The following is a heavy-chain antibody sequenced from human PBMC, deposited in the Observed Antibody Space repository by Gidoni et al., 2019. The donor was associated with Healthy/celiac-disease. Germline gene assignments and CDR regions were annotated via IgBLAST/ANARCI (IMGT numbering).Heavy chain of an antibody. Sequence: EVQLVESGGGLVQPGGSLRLSCAASGFTVSSNYMSWVRQAPGKGLEWVSVIYSGGSTYYADSVKGRFTISRDNSKNTLYLQMNSLRAEDTAVYYCAREFAFWSGYPDPYGMDVWGQGTTVTVSS. J-gene: IGHJ6*02. CDR2: IYSGGST. V-gene: IGHV3-66*01. D-gene: IGHD3-3*01. CDR1: GFTVSSNY. CDR3: AREFAFWSGYPDPYGMDV.